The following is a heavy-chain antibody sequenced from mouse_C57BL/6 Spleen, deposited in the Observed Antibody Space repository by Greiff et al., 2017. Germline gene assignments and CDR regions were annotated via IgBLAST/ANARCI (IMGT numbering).Heavy chain of an antibody. V-gene: IGHV1-39*01. CDR2: INPNYGTT. CDR1: GYSFTDYN. CDR3: AKHLKCYGSNFYFDY. J-gene: IGHJ2*01. Sequence: VQLQQSGPELVKPGASVKISCKASGYSFTDYNMNWVQQSNGKSLEWIGVINPNYGTTSYNQKFKGKATLTVDQSSSTAYMQLNSLTTEDSAVYYCAKHLKCYGSNFYFDYWGQGTTLTVSS. D-gene: IGHD1-1*01.